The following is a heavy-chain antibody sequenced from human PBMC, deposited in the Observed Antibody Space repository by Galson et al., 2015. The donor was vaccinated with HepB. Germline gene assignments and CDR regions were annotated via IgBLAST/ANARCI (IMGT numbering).Heavy chain of an antibody. V-gene: IGHV4-4*02. CDR3: ARAPRGGYDYGAWVAATRGWFDP. D-gene: IGHD2-15*01. J-gene: IGHJ5*02. CDR1: GGSISSSNW. CDR2: IYHSGST. Sequence: ETLSLTCAVSGGSISSSNWWSWVRQPPGKGLEWIGEIYHSGSTNYNPSLKSRVTISVDKSKNQFSLKLSSVTAADTAVYYCARAPRGGYDYGAWVAATRGWFDPWSQGTLVTVSS.